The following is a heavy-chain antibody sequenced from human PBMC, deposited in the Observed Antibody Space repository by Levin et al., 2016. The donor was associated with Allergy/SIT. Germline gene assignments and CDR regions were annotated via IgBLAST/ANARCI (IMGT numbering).Heavy chain of an antibody. CDR3: ARGYTMVRGVSTFDP. D-gene: IGHD3-10*01. V-gene: IGHV1-46*01. Sequence: WVRQAPGQGLEWMGIINPSGGSTSYAQKFQGRVTITADESTSTAYMELSSLRSEDTAVYYCARGYTMVRGVSTFDPWGQGTLVTVSS. J-gene: IGHJ5*02. CDR2: INPSGGST.